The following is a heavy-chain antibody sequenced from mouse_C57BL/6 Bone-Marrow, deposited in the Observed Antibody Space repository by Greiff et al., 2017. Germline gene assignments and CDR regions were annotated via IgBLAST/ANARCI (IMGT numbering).Heavy chain of an antibody. J-gene: IGHJ1*03. V-gene: IGHV14-4*01. CDR1: GFNIKDDY. Sequence: VQLKESGAELVRPGASVKLSCTASGFNIKDDYMHWVKQRPEQGLEWIGWIDPENGDTEYASKFQGKATITADTSSNTAYLQLSSLTSEDTAVSYCTTSPLDYFDVWGTGTTVTVSS. CDR3: TTSPLDYFDV. CDR2: IDPENGDT. D-gene: IGHD6-1*01.